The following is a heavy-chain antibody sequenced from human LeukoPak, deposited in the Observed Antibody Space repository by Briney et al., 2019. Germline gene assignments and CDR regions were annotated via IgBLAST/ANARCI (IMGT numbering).Heavy chain of an antibody. J-gene: IGHJ5*02. CDR2: IRYDGSNK. D-gene: IGHD1-14*01. CDR1: VFTFSIYG. CDR3: AKDTTPPKAGFDP. V-gene: IGHV3-30*02. Sequence: PGGSLRLSRVASVFTFSIYGMHSVTEAPGKGRECVAFIRYDGSNKYYADSVKGRFTISRDNSKNTLYLQMNSLRAEDTAVYYCAKDTTPPKAGFDPWGQGSLVTVSS.